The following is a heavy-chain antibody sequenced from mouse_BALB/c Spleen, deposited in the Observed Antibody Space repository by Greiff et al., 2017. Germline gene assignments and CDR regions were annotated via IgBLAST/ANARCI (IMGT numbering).Heavy chain of an antibody. CDR1: GYTFTSYW. V-gene: IGHV1-7*01. D-gene: IGHD2-3*01. J-gene: IGHJ4*01. CDR3: ARENGYYLAMDY. Sequence: QVHVKQSGAELAKPGASVKMSCKASGYTFTSYWMHWVKQRPGQGLEWIGYINPSTGYTEYNQKFKDKATLTADKSSSTAYMQLSSLTSEDSAVYYCARENGYYLAMDYWGQGTSVTVSS. CDR2: INPSTGYT.